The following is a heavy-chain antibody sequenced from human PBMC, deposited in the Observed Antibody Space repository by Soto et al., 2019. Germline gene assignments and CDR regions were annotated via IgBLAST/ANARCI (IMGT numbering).Heavy chain of an antibody. Sequence: ASVKVSCKASGYTFTSYYMHWVRQAPGQGLEWMGIINPSGGSTSYAQKSQGRVTMTRDTSTSTVYMELSSLRSEDTAVYYCARSQRRGYYYGSGSYYNGYWFDPWGQGTLVTVSS. CDR3: ARSQRRGYYYGSGSYYNGYWFDP. V-gene: IGHV1-46*01. J-gene: IGHJ5*02. D-gene: IGHD3-10*01. CDR1: GYTFTSYY. CDR2: INPSGGST.